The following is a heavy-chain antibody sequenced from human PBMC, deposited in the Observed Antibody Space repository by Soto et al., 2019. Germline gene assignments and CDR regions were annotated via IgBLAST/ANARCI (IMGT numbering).Heavy chain of an antibody. J-gene: IGHJ1*01. Sequence: GGSVRLSCVASGFTFGDYFMTWVRQAPGKGLEWVSAISGSGGSTYYADSVKGRFTISRDNSKNTLYLQMNSLRAEDTAVYYCAKALGIVVVSSRYFQHWGQGTLVTVSS. D-gene: IGHD3-22*01. V-gene: IGHV3-23*01. CDR2: ISGSGGST. CDR1: GFTFGDYF. CDR3: AKALGIVVVSSRYFQH.